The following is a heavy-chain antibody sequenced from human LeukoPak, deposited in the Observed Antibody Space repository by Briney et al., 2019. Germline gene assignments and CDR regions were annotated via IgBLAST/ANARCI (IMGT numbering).Heavy chain of an antibody. D-gene: IGHD4-17*01. CDR1: GGSFSSYY. Sequence: SETLSLTCAVYGGSFSSYYWTWIRQPPGKGLEWIGEVNYSGGTKYNPSLKSRVTISVDTSKNQFSLKLSSVTAADTAVYYCARAYGDYSQHWFDPWGQGTLVTVSS. CDR3: ARAYGDYSQHWFDP. J-gene: IGHJ5*02. CDR2: VNYSGGT. V-gene: IGHV4-34*01.